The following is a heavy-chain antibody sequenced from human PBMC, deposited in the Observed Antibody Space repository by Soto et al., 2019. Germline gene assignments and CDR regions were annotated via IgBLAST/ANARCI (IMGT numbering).Heavy chain of an antibody. CDR2: ISWNSGSI. V-gene: IGHV3-9*01. CDR3: VKDIHEQWLVSHFEY. Sequence: EVQLVESGGGSVQPGRSLRLSCVASGFTFESYAMHWVRQVPGKGLEWVSGISWNSGSIGYEDSVKGRFTISRDNAQKSIYREMNSLRVEDTAFYYCVKDIHEQWLVSHFEYWGEGALVTVSS. J-gene: IGHJ4*02. D-gene: IGHD6-19*01. CDR1: GFTFESYA.